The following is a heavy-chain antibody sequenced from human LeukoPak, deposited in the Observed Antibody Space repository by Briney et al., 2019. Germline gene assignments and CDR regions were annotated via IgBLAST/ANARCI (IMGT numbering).Heavy chain of an antibody. Sequence: GGSLRLSCAASGFTFSSYSMNWVRQAPGKGLEWVSYISSSSTIYYADSVKGRFTISRDNAKNSLYLQMNSLRAEDTAVYYCARDLVGDFPYWGQGTLVTVSS. J-gene: IGHJ4*02. CDR2: ISSSSTI. D-gene: IGHD1-26*01. V-gene: IGHV3-48*01. CDR1: GFTFSSYS. CDR3: ARDLVGDFPY.